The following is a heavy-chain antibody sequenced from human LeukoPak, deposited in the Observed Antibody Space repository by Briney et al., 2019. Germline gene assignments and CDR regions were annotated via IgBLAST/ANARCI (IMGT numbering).Heavy chain of an antibody. Sequence: PGGSLRLSCTSSGFTVSSTYISWVRQVPGQGLVWVSRVNGDGSFTVYADSVKGRFTISRDNAKNTLYLQMNSLRAEDTAVYYCTRSMTMVTPFDYWGQGTLVTVSS. V-gene: IGHV3-74*01. J-gene: IGHJ4*02. CDR1: GFTVSSTY. CDR2: VNGDGSFT. D-gene: IGHD4/OR15-4a*01. CDR3: TRSMTMVTPFDY.